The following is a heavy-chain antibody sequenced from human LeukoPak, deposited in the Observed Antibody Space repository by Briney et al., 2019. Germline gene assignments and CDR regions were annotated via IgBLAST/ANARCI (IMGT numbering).Heavy chain of an antibody. D-gene: IGHD5-24*01. CDR2: INWNGGST. CDR3: TTVRGDGYNIDDAFDI. V-gene: IGHV3-20*04. Sequence: GGSLRLSCAASGFTFDDYGMSWVRQAPGKGLEWVSGINWNGGSTGYADSVKGRFTISRDNAKNSLYLQMNSLKTEDTAVYYCTTVRGDGYNIDDAFDIWGQGTMVTVSS. J-gene: IGHJ3*02. CDR1: GFTFDDYG.